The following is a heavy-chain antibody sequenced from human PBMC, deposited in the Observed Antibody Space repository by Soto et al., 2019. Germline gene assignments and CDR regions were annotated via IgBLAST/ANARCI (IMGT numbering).Heavy chain of an antibody. CDR3: AREYDSSGYYYYGMTS. CDR2: ISSSTTTI. D-gene: IGHD3-22*01. J-gene: IGHJ6*02. Sequence: PGGSLRLSCAASGFTFSSYSMNWVRQAPGKGLEWVSYISSSTTTIHYADSVKGRFTISRDNAKNSLFLQMDSLRDEDTAVYYCAREYDSSGYYYYGMTSGAKGPRSPSP. CDR1: GFTFSSYS. V-gene: IGHV3-48*02.